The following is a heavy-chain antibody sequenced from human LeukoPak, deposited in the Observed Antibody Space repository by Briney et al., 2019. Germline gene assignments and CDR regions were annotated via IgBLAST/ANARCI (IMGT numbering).Heavy chain of an antibody. D-gene: IGHD2-2*01. CDR2: IIPIFGTA. CDR3: ARDRCSSTSCLLSNFDY. CDR1: GGTFSSYA. V-gene: IGHV1-69*13. J-gene: IGHJ4*02. Sequence: ASVKVSCKASGGTFSSYAISWVRQAPGQGLEWMGGIIPIFGTANYAQKFQGRVTITADESTSTAYMELSSLRSEDTAVYYCARDRCSSTSCLLSNFDYWGQGTLVTVSS.